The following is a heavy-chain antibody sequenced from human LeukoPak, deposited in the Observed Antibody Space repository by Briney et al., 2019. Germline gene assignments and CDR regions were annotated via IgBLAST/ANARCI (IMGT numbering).Heavy chain of an antibody. D-gene: IGHD6-13*01. Sequence: PGGSLILSCAAFGFTFSSYAMHWVRQATGKGLEKVSGISSNGGSRYYANCVKGRFTISRDNSKNTLYLQMSSLTADDMAVYYCARGGSSSWAPFDYWGQGTLVTVSS. J-gene: IGHJ4*02. V-gene: IGHV3-64*01. CDR3: ARGGSSSWAPFDY. CDR1: GFTFSSYA. CDR2: ISSNGGSR.